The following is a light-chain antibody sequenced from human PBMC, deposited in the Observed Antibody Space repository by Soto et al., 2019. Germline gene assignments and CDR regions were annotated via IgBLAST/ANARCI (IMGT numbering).Light chain of an antibody. CDR3: QQRSSWPRT. J-gene: IGKJ1*01. CDR1: QSVSRY. Sequence: DIVLTQSPATLSLSPGERAILSCRASQSVSRYLAWYQQKPGQAPRLLIYDASNRATGIPARFSGSGSGTDFTLTISSLEPEDFAVYYCQQRSSWPRTFGQGTKV. CDR2: DAS. V-gene: IGKV3-11*01.